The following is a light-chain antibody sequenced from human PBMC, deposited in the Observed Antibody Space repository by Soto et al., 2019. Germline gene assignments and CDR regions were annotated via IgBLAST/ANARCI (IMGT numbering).Light chain of an antibody. CDR1: QSVSTY. CDR2: DAS. J-gene: IGKJ5*01. CDR3: QQRRSWPPTIT. Sequence: EMVLTQSPDTLSLSPGERATLSCRASQSVSTYLAWYQQRPGQAPRLLIYDASYRATDIPPRFSGSGSGTDFTLTISSLEPEDFAVYYCQQRRSWPPTITFGQGTRLEIK. V-gene: IGKV3-11*01.